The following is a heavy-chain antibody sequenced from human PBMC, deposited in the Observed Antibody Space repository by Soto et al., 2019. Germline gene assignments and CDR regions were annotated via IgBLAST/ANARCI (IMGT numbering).Heavy chain of an antibody. CDR3: TRGIVGWGTAPYYFDY. V-gene: IGHV3-49*03. J-gene: IGHJ4*02. Sequence: GGSLRLSCTASGFSFDTYAISWFRQAPGKGLEWLGFIRSKAYSRTTEYAASVRGRISISRDDSKSSAFLQMDSPNIEDTAVYYCTRGIVGWGTAPYYFDYWGQGTLVTVSS. CDR1: GFSFDTYA. D-gene: IGHD2-21*01. CDR2: IRSKAYSRTT.